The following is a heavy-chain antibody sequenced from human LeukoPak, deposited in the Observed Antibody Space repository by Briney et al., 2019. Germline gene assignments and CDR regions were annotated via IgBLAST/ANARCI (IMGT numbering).Heavy chain of an antibody. J-gene: IGHJ4*02. Sequence: SETLSLTCTVSGGSISSYYWSWIRQPPGKGLEWIGYIYYSGSTNYNPSLKNRVTISVDTSKNQFSLKVTSVTAADTAVYYCAREGGFYRPLDYSGQGTLVTVSS. D-gene: IGHD3-3*01. CDR2: IYYSGST. CDR1: GGSISSYY. CDR3: AREGGFYRPLDY. V-gene: IGHV4-59*12.